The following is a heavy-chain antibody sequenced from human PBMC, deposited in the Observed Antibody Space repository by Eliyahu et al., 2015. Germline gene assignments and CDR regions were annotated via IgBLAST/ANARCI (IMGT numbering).Heavy chain of an antibody. Sequence: EVQLVESGGGLVQPGRSLRLSCAGSGFPFDRHAMPWVRQVPGKGLEWVSGFMWXSSLIGYADHVKGRFTISRDNAKNSLYLQMDSLRPDDTALYYCVKDWTPGGAEYWGQGTLVTVSS. CDR1: GFPFDRHA. CDR3: VKDWTPGGAEY. V-gene: IGHV3-9*01. J-gene: IGHJ4*02. D-gene: IGHD3-16*01. CDR2: FMWXSSLI.